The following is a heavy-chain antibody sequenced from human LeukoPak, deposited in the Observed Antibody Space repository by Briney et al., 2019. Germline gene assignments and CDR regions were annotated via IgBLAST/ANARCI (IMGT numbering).Heavy chain of an antibody. V-gene: IGHV4-34*01. J-gene: IGHJ3*02. CDR2: INHSGST. Sequence: SETLSLTCAVYGGSFSGYYWSWIRQPPGKGLEWIGEINHSGSTNYNPSLKSRVTISVDTSKNQFSLKLSSVTAADTAVYYCARGPWPFDIWGQGTMVTVSS. CDR1: GGSFSGYY. CDR3: ARGPWPFDI.